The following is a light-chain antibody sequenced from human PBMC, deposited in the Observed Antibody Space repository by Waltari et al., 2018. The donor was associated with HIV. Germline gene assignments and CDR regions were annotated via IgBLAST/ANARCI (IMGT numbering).Light chain of an antibody. CDR2: GAS. J-gene: IGKJ2*02. CDR1: QNLGSY. Sequence: IHLTQSPVTLSVSPGDRVTLSCRASQNLGSYLPWYQNKTDQPPTLLVYGASIRATGIPARFSGSGSETDFNLIIADLQPDDCAVYYCHQYHDWPRCTFGQGTKVEIK. CDR3: HQYHDWPRCT. V-gene: IGKV3D-15*03.